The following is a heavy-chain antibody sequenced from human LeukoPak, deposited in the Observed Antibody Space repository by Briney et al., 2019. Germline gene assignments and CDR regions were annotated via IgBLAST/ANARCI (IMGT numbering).Heavy chain of an antibody. CDR3: VRFALSSSLDH. CDR2: IYPGYSDA. D-gene: IGHD6-13*01. Sequence: GESLKISCKISGYRLTSNWIGWVRQVPGKGLEWMGLIYPGYSDAKYSPSFQGQVTFSVDASISTAYLQLSGLRASDAAIYYCVRFALSSSLDHWGQGTLVTVSS. CDR1: GYRLTSNW. V-gene: IGHV5-51*01. J-gene: IGHJ5*02.